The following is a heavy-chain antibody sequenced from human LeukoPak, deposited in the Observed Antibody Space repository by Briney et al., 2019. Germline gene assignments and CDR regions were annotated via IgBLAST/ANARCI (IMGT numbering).Heavy chain of an antibody. CDR1: GDSFSSDSAA. CDR2: TYFRSKWYY. D-gene: IGHD1-26*01. J-gene: IGHJ4*02. V-gene: IGHV6-1*01. Sequence: TSQTLSLTCAISGDSFSSDSAAWNWIRQSPSRGLEWLARTYFRSKWYYDYALAVKGRITINPDTSKNEFSLQLNSVTPEDTAVYFCARDPVGGSTIFDSWGQGTLVTVSS. CDR3: ARDPVGGSTIFDS.